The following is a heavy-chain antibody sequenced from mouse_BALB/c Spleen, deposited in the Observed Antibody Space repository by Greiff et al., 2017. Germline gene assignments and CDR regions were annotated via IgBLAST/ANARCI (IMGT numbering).Heavy chain of an antibody. CDR2: INPYNDGT. CDR1: GYTFTSYV. V-gene: IGHV1-14*01. Sequence: EVQLQQSGPELVKPGASVKMSCKASGYTFTSYVMHWVKQKPGQGLEWIGYINPYNDGTKYNEKFKGKATLTSDKSSSTAYMELSSLTSEASAVYYCARGATVVAEDYWGQGTTLTVSS. CDR3: ARGATVVAEDY. J-gene: IGHJ2*01. D-gene: IGHD1-1*01.